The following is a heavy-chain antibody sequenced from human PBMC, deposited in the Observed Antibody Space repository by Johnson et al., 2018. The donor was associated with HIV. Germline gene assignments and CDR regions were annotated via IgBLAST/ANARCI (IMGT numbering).Heavy chain of an antibody. CDR3: ARDPVSHYYDSSGSLDDAFDI. CDR1: GFSFSSYA. CDR2: ISGSGTRT. Sequence: VQLVESGGGVVQPGRSLRLSCAASGFSFSSYAMSWVRQAPGKGLQWVSSISGSGTRTYYADSVKGRFTISRDNSKNSLYLQMNSLRAEDTALYYCARDPVSHYYDSSGSLDDAFDIWGQGTMVTVSS. V-gene: IGHV3-23*04. J-gene: IGHJ3*02. D-gene: IGHD3-22*01.